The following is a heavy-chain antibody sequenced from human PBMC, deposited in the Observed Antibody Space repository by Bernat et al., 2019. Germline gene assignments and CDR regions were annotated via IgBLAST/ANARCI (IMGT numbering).Heavy chain of an antibody. D-gene: IGHD2-15*01. Sequence: QVQLVQSGAEVKKPGASVKVYCKASGYTFTGYYMHWVRQAPGQGLEWMGWINPNSGGTNYAQKFQGRVTMTRDTSISTAYMALSRLRSDDTAVYYCARELGYCSGGSCSGGRIIKNYFDYWGQGTLVTVSS. J-gene: IGHJ4*02. V-gene: IGHV1-2*02. CDR2: INPNSGGT. CDR1: GYTFTGYY. CDR3: ARELGYCSGGSCSGGRIIKNYFDY.